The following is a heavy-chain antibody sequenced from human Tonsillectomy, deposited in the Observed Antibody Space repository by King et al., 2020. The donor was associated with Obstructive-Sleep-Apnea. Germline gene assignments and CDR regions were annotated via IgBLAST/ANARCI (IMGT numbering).Heavy chain of an antibody. Sequence: VESGGGLVKPGGSLRLSCAASGCTFSSYSMNWVRQAPGRGLEWVSFISSSSSYIYYADSVKGRFTISRDNAKNSLYLQRNSLRAEDTAVYYCVLGRVRCSGGTCYPLFDYWGQGTLVTVSS. CDR1: GCTFSSYS. D-gene: IGHD2-15*01. V-gene: IGHV3-21*01. CDR3: VLGRVRCSGGTCYPLFDY. J-gene: IGHJ4*02. CDR2: ISSSSSYI.